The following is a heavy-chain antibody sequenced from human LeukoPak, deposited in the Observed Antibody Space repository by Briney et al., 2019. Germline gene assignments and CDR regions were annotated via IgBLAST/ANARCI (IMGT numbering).Heavy chain of an antibody. Sequence: PSETLSLTCTVSGGSISSGSYYWSWIRQPAGRGLEWIGRIYTSGSTNYNPSLKSRVTISVDTSKNQFSLKLSSVTAADTAVYYCARGQWLPTYYFDYWGQGTLVTVSS. CDR1: GGSISSGSYY. V-gene: IGHV4-61*02. CDR3: ARGQWLPTYYFDY. D-gene: IGHD6-19*01. CDR2: IYTSGST. J-gene: IGHJ4*02.